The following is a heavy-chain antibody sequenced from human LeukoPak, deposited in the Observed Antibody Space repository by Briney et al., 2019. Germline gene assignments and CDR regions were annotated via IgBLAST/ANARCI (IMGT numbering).Heavy chain of an antibody. V-gene: IGHV3-48*01. Sequence: GGSLRLSCAASGFTFSSYSMNWVRQAPGKGLEWVSYISSSSSTIYYADSVKGRFTISRDNAKNSLYLQMNSLRAEDTAVYYCARDDPRSGSYYLSLFDIWGQGTMVTVSS. CDR3: ARDDPRSGSYYLSLFDI. D-gene: IGHD1-26*01. CDR2: ISSSSSTI. J-gene: IGHJ3*02. CDR1: GFTFSSYS.